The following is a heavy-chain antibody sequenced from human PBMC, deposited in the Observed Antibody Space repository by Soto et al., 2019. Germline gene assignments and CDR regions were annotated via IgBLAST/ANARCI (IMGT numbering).Heavy chain of an antibody. CDR2: IIPIFGTA. CDR3: ARDWGIVGATDFDH. CDR1: GGTFSSYA. V-gene: IGHV1-69*13. J-gene: IGHJ4*02. D-gene: IGHD1-26*01. Sequence: SVKFSCKASGGTFSSYAISWVRQAPGQGLEWMGGIIPIFGTANYAQKFQGRVTITAXXXXSXXXMXLXXLRXEGTAVYYCARDWGIVGATDFDHWGQGTLVTVSS.